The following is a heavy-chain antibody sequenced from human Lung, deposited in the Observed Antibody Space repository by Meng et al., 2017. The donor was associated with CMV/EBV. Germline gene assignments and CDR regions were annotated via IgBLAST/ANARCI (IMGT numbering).Heavy chain of an antibody. CDR3: AKSYYDSSGYYYN. CDR2: ISGSGGST. Sequence: GGSLRLXCAASGFTFSSYAMSWVRQAPGKGLEWVSAISGSGGSTYYADSVKGRFTISRDNSKNTLYLQMNSLRAEDTAVYYCAKSYYDSSGYYYNWGQGTXVNVYS. D-gene: IGHD3-22*01. CDR1: GFTFSSYA. J-gene: IGHJ4*02. V-gene: IGHV3-23*01.